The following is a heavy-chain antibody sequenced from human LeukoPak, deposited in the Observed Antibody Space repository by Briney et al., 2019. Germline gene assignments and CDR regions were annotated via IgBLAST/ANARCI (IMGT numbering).Heavy chain of an antibody. CDR2: ISGIGGVT. CDR1: GLTFSSYA. J-gene: IGHJ1*01. V-gene: IGHV3-23*01. Sequence: PVGSLRLSCAASGLTFSSYAMNRVRQAPGKGLGWVSAISGIGGVTYYADSVKGRFTLSRDSPKNTLYLQMNSLRAEGTAVYYCAKAHCSGGSCYSEYFQHWGQGTLVTVSS. D-gene: IGHD2-15*01. CDR3: AKAHCSGGSCYSEYFQH.